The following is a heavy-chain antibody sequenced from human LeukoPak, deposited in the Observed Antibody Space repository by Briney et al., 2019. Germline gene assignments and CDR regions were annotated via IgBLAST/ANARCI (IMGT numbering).Heavy chain of an antibody. Sequence: GGSLRLSCAVSGFTFTSFGMTWVRQAPGKGLEWVSSISTSSRYTYYADSVKGRFTISRDNAKNSLYLQMNSLRAEDTAVYYCARAYYYDNSGYPYFDYWGQGTLVPVSS. CDR3: ARAYYYDNSGYPYFDY. D-gene: IGHD3-22*01. J-gene: IGHJ4*02. CDR2: ISTSSRYT. V-gene: IGHV3-21*01. CDR1: GFTFTSFG.